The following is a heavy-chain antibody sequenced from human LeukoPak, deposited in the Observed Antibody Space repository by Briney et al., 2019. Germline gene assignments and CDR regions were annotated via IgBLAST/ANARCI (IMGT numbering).Heavy chain of an antibody. Sequence: GESLKISCKGSGYSFTSYWIGWVRQMPGKGLEWMGIIYPGDSDTIYSPSFQGQVTISADKSIRTAYLQWSSLKASDTAMYYCARHVDSGTYYFQYWGQGTLVTVSP. CDR3: ARHVDSGTYYFQY. J-gene: IGHJ4*02. CDR1: GYSFTSYW. D-gene: IGHD1-26*01. V-gene: IGHV5-51*01. CDR2: IYPGDSDT.